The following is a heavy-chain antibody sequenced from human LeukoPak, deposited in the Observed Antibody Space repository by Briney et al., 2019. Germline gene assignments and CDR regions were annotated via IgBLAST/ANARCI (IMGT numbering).Heavy chain of an antibody. CDR3: VRGNDYGGPHY. V-gene: IGHV3-74*01. CDR1: GSTFSSYW. CDR2: IDGDGSRI. J-gene: IGHJ4*02. Sequence: GGSLRLSCAVSGSTFSSYWMHWVRQAPGKGLVWVSRIDGDGSRINYADSVKGRFTISRDNGKNTLFLQMNSLRAEDAAVYYCVRGNDYGGPHYWGQGTLVTVSS. D-gene: IGHD4-23*01.